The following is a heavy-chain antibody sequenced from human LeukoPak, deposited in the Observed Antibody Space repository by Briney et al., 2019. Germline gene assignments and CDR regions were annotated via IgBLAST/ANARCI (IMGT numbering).Heavy chain of an antibody. D-gene: IGHD2-2*01. CDR1: GGSISSSSYY. Sequence: KPSETLSLTCTVSGGSISSSSYYWGWIRQPPGKGLEWIGSIYYSGSTYYNPSLKSRVTISVDTSKNHFSLKLSSVTAADTAVYYCARDGGYCSSTICLTHWFDPWGQGTLVTVSS. CDR2: IYYSGST. J-gene: IGHJ5*02. CDR3: ARDGGYCSSTICLTHWFDP. V-gene: IGHV4-39*02.